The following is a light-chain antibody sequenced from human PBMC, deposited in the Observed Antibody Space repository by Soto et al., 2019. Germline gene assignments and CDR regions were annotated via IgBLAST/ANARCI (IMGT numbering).Light chain of an antibody. CDR2: KAS. CDR3: QQYNSYLT. CDR1: QSISSW. Sequence: DIQMTQSPSTLSASVGDRVTITCRASQSISSWLAWYQQKPGKAPKLLIYKASSLESGVPSRFSGSGSGTKFTLTISRLQPDDFATYYCQQYNSYLTFGGGTKVEIK. J-gene: IGKJ4*01. V-gene: IGKV1-5*03.